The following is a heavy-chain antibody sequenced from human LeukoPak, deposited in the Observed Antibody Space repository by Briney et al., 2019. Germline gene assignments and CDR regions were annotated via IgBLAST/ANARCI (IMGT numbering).Heavy chain of an antibody. CDR2: INPSGGST. Sequence: ASVKVSCKASGYTFTSYYMHWVGQAPGQGLAWMGIINPSGGSTSYAQKFQGRVTMTRDTSTCTVYMELSSLRSEDTAVYYCARGNVSIVRGVIGWFDSWGQGTLVTVSS. V-gene: IGHV1-46*01. J-gene: IGHJ5*01. CDR1: GYTFTSYY. CDR3: ARGNVSIVRGVIGWFDS. D-gene: IGHD3-10*01.